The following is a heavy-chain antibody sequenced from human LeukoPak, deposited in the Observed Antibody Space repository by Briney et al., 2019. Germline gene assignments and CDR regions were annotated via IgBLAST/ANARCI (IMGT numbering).Heavy chain of an antibody. CDR3: ARGVSRSSSRHFDY. Sequence: GGSLRLSCAASGFTFSDYYMSWIRQAPGNGLEWVSYISSSSSYTNYADSVKGRFTISRDNAKNSLYLQMNSLRAEDTPVYYCARGVSRSSSRHFDYWGQGTLVTVSS. J-gene: IGHJ4*02. V-gene: IGHV3-11*05. CDR2: ISSSSSYT. D-gene: IGHD6-13*01. CDR1: GFTFSDYY.